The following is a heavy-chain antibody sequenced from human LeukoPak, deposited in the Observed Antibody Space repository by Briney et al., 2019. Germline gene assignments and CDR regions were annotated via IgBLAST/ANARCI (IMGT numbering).Heavy chain of an antibody. J-gene: IGHJ4*02. V-gene: IGHV4-59*01. D-gene: IGHD3-22*01. CDR1: GGSISSYY. Sequence: SETLSLTCTVSGGSISSYYWSWIRQPPGKGLEWIGYIYYSGSTNYNPSLKSRVTISVDTSKNQFSLKLSSVTAADTAVYYCARGVYYDSSGYYYFAYFDYWGQGTLVTVSS. CDR2: IYYSGST. CDR3: ARGVYYDSSGYYYFAYFDY.